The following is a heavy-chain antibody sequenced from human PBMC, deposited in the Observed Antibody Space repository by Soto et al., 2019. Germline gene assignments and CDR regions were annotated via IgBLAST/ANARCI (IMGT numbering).Heavy chain of an antibody. Sequence: EVQLVESGGGLIQPGGSLRLSCAASGFTVSSNYMSWVRQAPGKGLEWVSVIYSGGSTYYADSVKGRFTISRDNSKNKVYLQMNSLRAEDTALYYCARDAGELAFDYWGQGTLVTVSS. V-gene: IGHV3-53*01. CDR2: IYSGGST. CDR1: GFTVSSNY. CDR3: ARDAGELAFDY. D-gene: IGHD1-26*01. J-gene: IGHJ4*02.